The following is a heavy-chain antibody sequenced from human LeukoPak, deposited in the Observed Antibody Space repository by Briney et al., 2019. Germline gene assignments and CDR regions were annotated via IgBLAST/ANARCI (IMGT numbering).Heavy chain of an antibody. Sequence: GGSLRLSCAASGFTFSSYGMHWVRQAPGKGLEWVAFIRYDGSNKYYADSVKGRFTISRDNSKNTLYLQMNSLRAEDTAVYYCAKDLNSSGWYFDAFDIWGQGTMVTVSS. V-gene: IGHV3-30*02. CDR3: AKDLNSSGWYFDAFDI. CDR1: GFTFSSYG. CDR2: IRYDGSNK. D-gene: IGHD6-19*01. J-gene: IGHJ3*02.